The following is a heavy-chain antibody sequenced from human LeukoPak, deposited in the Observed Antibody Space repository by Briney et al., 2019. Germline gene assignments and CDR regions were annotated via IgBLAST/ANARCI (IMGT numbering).Heavy chain of an antibody. D-gene: IGHD4-17*01. Sequence: PSETLSLTCTVSGGSISSYYWSWIRQPAGKGLEWIGYIYYSGSTNYNPSLKSRVTISVDTSKNQFSLKLSSVTAADTAVYYCARDDYGEGYFDYWGQGTLVTVSS. CDR3: ARDDYGEGYFDY. V-gene: IGHV4-59*01. J-gene: IGHJ4*02. CDR2: IYYSGST. CDR1: GGSISSYY.